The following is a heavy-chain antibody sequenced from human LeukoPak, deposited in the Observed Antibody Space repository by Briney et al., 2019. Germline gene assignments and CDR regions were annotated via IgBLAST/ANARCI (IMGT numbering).Heavy chain of an antibody. D-gene: IGHD2-15*01. Sequence: EPSETLSLTCTVSGGSISRSHYYWDWIRQPPGKGLEWIGNIYESGSAYYSPSFKSRVRITIDTSKNEFSLKLYSVTAADTAVYYCARTHCSGGSCYPLADAFDIWGQGTMVTVSS. CDR3: ARTHCSGGSCYPLADAFDI. V-gene: IGHV4-39*01. J-gene: IGHJ3*02. CDR1: GGSISRSHYY. CDR2: IYESGSA.